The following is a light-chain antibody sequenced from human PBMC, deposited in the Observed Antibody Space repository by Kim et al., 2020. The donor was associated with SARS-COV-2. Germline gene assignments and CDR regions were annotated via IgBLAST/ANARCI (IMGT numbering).Light chain of an antibody. Sequence: EIVWTQSPATLSLSPGERATLSCRASQSVSSYLAWYQQKPGQAPRLLIYDASNRATGIPARFSGSGSGTDFTLTISSLEPEDFAVYYCQQRSNWPRVTFGGGTKVDIK. V-gene: IGKV3-11*01. CDR2: DAS. CDR1: QSVSSY. CDR3: QQRSNWPRVT. J-gene: IGKJ4*01.